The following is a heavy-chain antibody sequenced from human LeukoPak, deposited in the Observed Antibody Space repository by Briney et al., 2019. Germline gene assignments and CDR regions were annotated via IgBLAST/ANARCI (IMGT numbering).Heavy chain of an antibody. Sequence: PGGSLRLSCAASGFTFSSYSMNWVRQAPGKGLEWVSGISGSGGSTYYADSVKGRFTISRDNSKNTLYLQMSSLRAEDTAVYCCAKGGTGWYGNWFDPWGQGTLVTVSS. CDR2: ISGSGGST. V-gene: IGHV3-23*01. CDR3: AKGGTGWYGNWFDP. CDR1: GFTFSSYS. D-gene: IGHD6-19*01. J-gene: IGHJ5*02.